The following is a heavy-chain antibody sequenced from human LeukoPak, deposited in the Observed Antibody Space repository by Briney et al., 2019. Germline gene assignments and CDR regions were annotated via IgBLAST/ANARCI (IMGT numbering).Heavy chain of an antibody. CDR1: GGSISSGDYY. Sequence: KASETLSLTCTVSGGSISSGDYYWSWIRQPPGKGLEWIGYIYYSGSTYYNPSLKSRVTISVDTSKNQFSLKLSSVTAADTAVYYCARVPRGLYQLLSGSYYYYGMDVWGQGTTVTVSS. CDR3: ARVPRGLYQLLSGSYYYYGMDV. D-gene: IGHD2-2*01. V-gene: IGHV4-30-4*01. CDR2: IYYSGST. J-gene: IGHJ6*02.